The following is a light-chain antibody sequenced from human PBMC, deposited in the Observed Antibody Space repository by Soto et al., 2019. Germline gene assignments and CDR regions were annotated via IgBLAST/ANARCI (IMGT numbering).Light chain of an antibody. CDR1: QSVSSNY. CDR3: QQYGVSPRT. V-gene: IGKV3-20*01. J-gene: IGKJ1*01. Sequence: DIVLTQSPGTLSLSPGERATLSCRASQSVSSNYLAWYQQKPGQAPRLLIHGASTRATGVPDRFSGSGSGTDFTLTISRLEPEDFAVYYCQQYGVSPRTFGQGTKVEIK. CDR2: GAS.